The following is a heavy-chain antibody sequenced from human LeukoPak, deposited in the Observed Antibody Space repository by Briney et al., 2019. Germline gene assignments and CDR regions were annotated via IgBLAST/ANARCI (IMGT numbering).Heavy chain of an antibody. J-gene: IGHJ6*03. CDR1: GGSISSYY. Sequence: SQTLSLTCTVSGGSISSYYWSWIRQPPGKGLEWIGRIYTSGSTNYNPSLKSRVTMSVDTSKNQFSLKLSSVTAADTAVYYCARDWGPGSSSVSYYYMDVWGKGTTVTVSS. D-gene: IGHD6-13*01. CDR2: IYTSGST. CDR3: ARDWGPGSSSVSYYYMDV. V-gene: IGHV4-4*07.